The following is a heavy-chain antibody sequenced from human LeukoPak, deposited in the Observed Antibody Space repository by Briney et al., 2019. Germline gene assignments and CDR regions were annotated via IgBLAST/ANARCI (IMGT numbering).Heavy chain of an antibody. D-gene: IGHD1-26*01. J-gene: IGHJ4*02. Sequence: GGSLRLSCAASGFTFSSCAMTWVRQAPGKGLEWVSSISGSGATTYYADSVKGRFTISRDNSNNTVYLQMNSLRAEDPAVYYCAKDQSRVGASDPFDYWGQGMQVGVSS. CDR3: AKDQSRVGASDPFDY. CDR1: GFTFSSCA. CDR2: ISGSGATT. V-gene: IGHV3-23*01.